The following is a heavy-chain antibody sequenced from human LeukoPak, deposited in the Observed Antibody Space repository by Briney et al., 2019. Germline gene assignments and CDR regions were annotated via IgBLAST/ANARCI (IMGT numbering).Heavy chain of an antibody. CDR3: ARVTGTEGDYFDY. CDR1: GGTFSSYA. D-gene: IGHD1-7*01. V-gene: IGHV1-69*05. J-gene: IGHJ4*02. CDR2: IIPIFGTA. Sequence: GASVKVSCKASGGTFSSYAISWVRQAPGQGLEWMGGIIPIFGTANYAQKFQGRVTITTDESTSTAYMELGSLRSEDTAVYYCARVTGTEGDYFDYWGQGTLVTVSS.